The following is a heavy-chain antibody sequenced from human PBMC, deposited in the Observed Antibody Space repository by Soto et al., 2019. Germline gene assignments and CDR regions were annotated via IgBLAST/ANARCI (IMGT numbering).Heavy chain of an antibody. CDR1: GFTFGDYA. D-gene: IGHD2-15*01. CDR2: IRSKAYRGTT. CDR3: TRDYLVGSDRPGS. V-gene: IGHV3-49*03. J-gene: IGHJ4*02. Sequence: PGGSLRLSCTASGFTFGDYAMSWFRQAPGKGLEWVGFIRSKAYRGTTEYGASVKGRFTISRDDSKSIAYLQMNSLKTEDTAVYYCTRDYLVGSDRPGSWGQGTLVTVSS.